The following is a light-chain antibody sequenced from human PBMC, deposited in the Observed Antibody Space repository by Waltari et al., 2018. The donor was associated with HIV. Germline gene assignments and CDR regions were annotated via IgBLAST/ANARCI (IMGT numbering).Light chain of an antibody. CDR2: KDK. CDR3: QSADSSTTYWV. Sequence: SSELTQPHSVSVSPGQTARINHSGAVWSMPSTYWYQQKPGQAPVLVIYKDKERPSGIPERFSGSSTGTTVTLTISGVQAEDEADYYCQSADSSTTYWVFGGGTKLTVL. J-gene: IGLJ3*02. V-gene: IGLV3-25*03. CDR1: VWSMPS.